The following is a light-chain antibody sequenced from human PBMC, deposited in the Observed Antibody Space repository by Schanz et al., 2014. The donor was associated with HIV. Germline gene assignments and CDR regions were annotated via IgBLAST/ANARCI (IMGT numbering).Light chain of an antibody. J-gene: IGKJ1*01. CDR3: QHYDSSPLA. V-gene: IGKV3-20*01. Sequence: EIVLTQSPGTLSLSPGERATLSCRASQSVSSSYLAWYQQKPGQAPRLLIYGASSRATGIPDRFSGSGSGTDFTLTVSRLEPEDFAVYFCQHYDSSPLAFGQGTKVEV. CDR2: GAS. CDR1: QSVSSSY.